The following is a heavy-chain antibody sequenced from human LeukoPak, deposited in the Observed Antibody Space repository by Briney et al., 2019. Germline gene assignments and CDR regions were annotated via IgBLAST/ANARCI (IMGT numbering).Heavy chain of an antibody. D-gene: IGHD2-21*01. CDR2: ITSRSDQI. CDR1: GFSFSSYA. CDR3: VRDRRFPDDVFDI. J-gene: IGHJ3*02. V-gene: IGHV3-23*01. Sequence: PGGSLRLSCAASGFSFSSYAMGWVRQAPGKGLEWVSTITSRSDQIWNVDSVRGRFTISRDNSKNTLYLQINSLRAEDTALYYCVRDRRFPDDVFDIWGQGTTVTVSS.